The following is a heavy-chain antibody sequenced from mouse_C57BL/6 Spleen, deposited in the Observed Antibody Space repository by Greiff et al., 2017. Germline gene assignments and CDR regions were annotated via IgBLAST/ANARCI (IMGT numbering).Heavy chain of an antibody. Sequence: VMLVESGPELVKPGASVKISCKASGYAFSSSWMNWVKQRPGKGLEWIGRIYPGDGETNYNGKFKGKATLTADKSSSTAYMQLSSLTSEDSAVYFCARYLPYGNYFDYWGQGTTLTVSS. V-gene: IGHV1-82*01. CDR3: ARYLPYGNYFDY. D-gene: IGHD2-1*01. CDR2: IYPGDGET. J-gene: IGHJ2*01. CDR1: GYAFSSSW.